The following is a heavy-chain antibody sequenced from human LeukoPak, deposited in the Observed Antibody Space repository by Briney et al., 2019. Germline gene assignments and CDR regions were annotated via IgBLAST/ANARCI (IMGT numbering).Heavy chain of an antibody. D-gene: IGHD3-10*01. V-gene: IGHV3-33*01. Sequence: GRSLRLFCAASGFTFSSYGMHWVRQAPGKGLEWVAVIWYDGSNKYYADSVKGRFTISRDNSKNTLYLQMNSLRAEDTAVYYCARDGSGSYDSYFDYWGQGTLVTVSS. CDR3: ARDGSGSYDSYFDY. CDR2: IWYDGSNK. CDR1: GFTFSSYG. J-gene: IGHJ4*02.